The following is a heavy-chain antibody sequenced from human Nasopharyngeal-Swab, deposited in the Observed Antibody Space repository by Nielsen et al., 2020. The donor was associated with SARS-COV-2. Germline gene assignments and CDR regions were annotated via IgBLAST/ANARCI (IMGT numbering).Heavy chain of an antibody. Sequence: GGSLSLSCAASGFTFSSYAINWVRQAPGKGLEWVAFIRYDGSDYYYADSVEGRFTISRDNSKNTLYLQLNSLRAEDTAVYYCARQDSSAYYYVFNYWGQGTLVTVSS. CDR2: IRYDGSDY. CDR1: GFTFSSYA. V-gene: IGHV3-30*02. D-gene: IGHD3-22*01. J-gene: IGHJ4*02. CDR3: ARQDSSAYYYVFNY.